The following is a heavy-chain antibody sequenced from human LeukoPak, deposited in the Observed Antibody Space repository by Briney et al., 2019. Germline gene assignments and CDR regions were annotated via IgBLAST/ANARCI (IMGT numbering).Heavy chain of an antibody. Sequence: SETLSLTCTVSGGSISSGDYYWSWIRQPPGKGLKWIGYIYYSGSTYYNPSLKSRVTMSVDTSKNQFSLKLSSVTAADTAVYYCARGPRTRYCTNGVCYAFDIWGQGTMVTVSS. CDR2: IYYSGST. V-gene: IGHV4-30-4*01. D-gene: IGHD2-8*01. CDR1: GGSISSGDYY. J-gene: IGHJ3*02. CDR3: ARGPRTRYCTNGVCYAFDI.